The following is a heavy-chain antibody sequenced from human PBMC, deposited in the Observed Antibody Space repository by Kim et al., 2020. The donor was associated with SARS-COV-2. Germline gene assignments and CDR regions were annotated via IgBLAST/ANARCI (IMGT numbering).Heavy chain of an antibody. J-gene: IGHJ4*02. CDR1: GYTFTSHA. CDR2: NNTNTGNP. Sequence: ASVKVSCKASGYTFTSHAMNWVRQAPGQGLEWMGWNNTNTGNPTYAQGFTGRFVFSLDTSVSTAYRQISSLKAEDTAVYYCAREPGGYSGYDWVVYWGQGTLVTVSS. CDR3: AREPGGYSGYDWVVY. V-gene: IGHV7-4-1*02. D-gene: IGHD5-12*01.